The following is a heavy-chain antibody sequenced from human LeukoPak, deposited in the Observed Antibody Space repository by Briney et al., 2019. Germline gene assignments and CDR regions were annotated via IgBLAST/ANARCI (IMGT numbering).Heavy chain of an antibody. CDR3: ARENILAVAGDF. Sequence: PGGSLRLSCAASGFTFNRNNMNWVRQAPGKGLEWVSYISSTSITMYYADSVKGRFTISRDNAKNSLYLQMNSPRADDTAVYYCARENILAVAGDFWGQGTLVTVSS. V-gene: IGHV3-48*01. D-gene: IGHD6-19*01. CDR1: GFTFNRNN. J-gene: IGHJ4*02. CDR2: ISSTSITM.